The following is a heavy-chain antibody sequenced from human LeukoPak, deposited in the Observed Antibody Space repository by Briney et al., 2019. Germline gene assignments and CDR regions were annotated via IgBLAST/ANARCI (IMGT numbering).Heavy chain of an antibody. V-gene: IGHV1-69*05. D-gene: IGHD3-22*01. Sequence: ASVKVSCRASVYTFTSYGISWVRQAPGQGLEWMGGIIPIVGTADYAQKFQGRVTITTDESTSTAYMELSSLRSEDTAVYYCARVTYDSSGYYLGYWGQGTLVTVSS. J-gene: IGHJ4*02. CDR2: IIPIVGTA. CDR3: ARVTYDSSGYYLGY. CDR1: VYTFTSYG.